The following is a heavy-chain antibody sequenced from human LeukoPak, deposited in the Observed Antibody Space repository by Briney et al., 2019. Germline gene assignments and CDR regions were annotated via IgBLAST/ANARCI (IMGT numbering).Heavy chain of an antibody. V-gene: IGHV3-48*03. CDR3: WAGRQFVGAFDI. J-gene: IGHJ3*02. D-gene: IGHD3-10*01. Sequence: PGGSLRLSCAASGFTFSSYELYWGRQGPGKGLEWGSYISSGGTTINYADSVKGQFTISRDDAKKSLYLQMNSLRAEDTAIYHSWAGRQFVGAFDIWGPGSLVNVSS. CDR2: ISSGGTTI. CDR1: GFTFSSYE.